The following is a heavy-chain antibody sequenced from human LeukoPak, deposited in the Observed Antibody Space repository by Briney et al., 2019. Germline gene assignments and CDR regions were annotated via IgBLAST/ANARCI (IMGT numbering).Heavy chain of an antibody. Sequence: ASVKVSCKASGYTFTSYDINWVRQATGQGLEWMGWMNPNNGDTGYAQKFQGRVTIIRNTSISTAYMELSSLRSEDTAVYYCARGLWGDFWSGDYYLYYMDVWGKGTTVTVSS. J-gene: IGHJ6*03. D-gene: IGHD3-3*01. V-gene: IGHV1-8*03. CDR2: MNPNNGDT. CDR3: ARGLWGDFWSGDYYLYYMDV. CDR1: GYTFTSYD.